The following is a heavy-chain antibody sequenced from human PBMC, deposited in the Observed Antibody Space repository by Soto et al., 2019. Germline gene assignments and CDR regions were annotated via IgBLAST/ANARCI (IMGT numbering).Heavy chain of an antibody. CDR1: GYSFDRYG. J-gene: IGHJ4*02. CDR3: ARDRSYYYETSGYPFDY. CDR2: ISADNGDT. V-gene: IGHV1-18*01. D-gene: IGHD3-22*01. Sequence: ASVKVLCKASGYSFDRYGISWVRQAPGQRPEWMGWISADNGDTRLSQNVQGRLTLTTDTSTNTAYMDLRSLSSDDTAVYYCARDRSYYYETSGYPFDYWGQGTQVTVSS.